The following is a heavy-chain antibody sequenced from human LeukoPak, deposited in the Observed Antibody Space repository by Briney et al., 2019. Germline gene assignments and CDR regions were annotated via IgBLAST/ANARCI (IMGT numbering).Heavy chain of an antibody. V-gene: IGHV4-61*02. CDR2: IYTSGST. J-gene: IGHJ5*02. Sequence: SETLSLTCTVSGGSISIGSYYWSWIRQPAGKGLEWIGRIYTSGSTNYNPSLKSRVTISVDTSKNQFSLKLSSVTAADTAVYYCARAGGWFDPWGQGTLVTVSS. CDR1: GGSISIGSYY. D-gene: IGHD3-10*01. CDR3: ARAGGWFDP.